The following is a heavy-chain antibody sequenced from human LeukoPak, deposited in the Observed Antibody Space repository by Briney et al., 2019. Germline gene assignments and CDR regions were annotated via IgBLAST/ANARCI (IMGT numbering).Heavy chain of an antibody. D-gene: IGHD1-14*01. J-gene: IGHJ4*02. CDR2: ISAYDGRT. CDR3: ARDPSNTVGRNIYFDY. CDR1: GFAFNKYG. V-gene: IGHV1-18*01. Sequence: ASVKASCKASGFAFNKYGFSWVRQAPGQGPEWLGWISAYDGRTNYAQNLQGRLTLTTDTSTTTAYMELRSLTPDDTAVYYCARDPSNTVGRNIYFDYWGQGTLVTVSS.